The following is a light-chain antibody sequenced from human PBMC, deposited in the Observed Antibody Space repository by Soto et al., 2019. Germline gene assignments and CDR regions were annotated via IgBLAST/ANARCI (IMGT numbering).Light chain of an antibody. J-gene: IGLJ2*01. Sequence: QSALTQPASVSGSPGQSITISCTGTSSDVGGYNYVSWYQQHPGKAPKLMIYEVSNRPSGVSNRFSGSKSGNTASLTISELQAKDEADYYCSSYTSRSTPVFGGGTKLTVL. V-gene: IGLV2-14*01. CDR3: SSYTSRSTPV. CDR1: SSDVGGYNY. CDR2: EVS.